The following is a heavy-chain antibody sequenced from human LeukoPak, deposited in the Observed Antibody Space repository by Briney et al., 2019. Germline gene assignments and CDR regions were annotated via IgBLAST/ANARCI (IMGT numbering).Heavy chain of an antibody. D-gene: IGHD2-2*01. V-gene: IGHV3-23*01. Sequence: GGSLRLSCAASGFTFTTYAMTWVRQAPGKGLEWVSGISNSGDRIYYADSVKGRFTISRDNSKNTVFLQMNSLRAEDTAVYYCAKDRCSTTNCYSDYWGQGTLVTVSS. CDR2: ISNSGDRI. CDR1: GFTFTTYA. CDR3: AKDRCSTTNCYSDY. J-gene: IGHJ4*02.